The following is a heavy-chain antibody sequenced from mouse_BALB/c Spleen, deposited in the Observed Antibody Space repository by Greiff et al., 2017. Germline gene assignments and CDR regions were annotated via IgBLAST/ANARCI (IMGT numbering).Heavy chain of an antibody. J-gene: IGHJ2*01. CDR2: ISSGGSYT. V-gene: IGHV5-6-4*01. Sequence: EVKLQESGGGLVQPGGSLTLSCAASGFSFSSYTMSWVRQAPEKRLEWLASISSGGSYTYYPDSVKGRFTISRDNAKNTLYLQMSSLKSEDTAMYYCTRFPFDYWGQGTTLTVSS. CDR3: TRFPFDY. CDR1: GFSFSSYT.